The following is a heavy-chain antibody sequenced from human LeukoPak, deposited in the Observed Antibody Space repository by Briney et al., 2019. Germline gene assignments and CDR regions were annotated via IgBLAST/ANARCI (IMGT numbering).Heavy chain of an antibody. J-gene: IGHJ4*02. CDR2: IGTSGDNT. D-gene: IGHD2-21*01. CDR1: GFTLSSYA. V-gene: IGHV3-23*01. CDR3: AKSESGPYSPFDY. Sequence: QTGGSLRLSRAASGFTLSSYAMSWVRQAPGKGLEWVSAIGTSGDNTYYAVSVKGRFTISRDNSKNTLYLQMNSLRAEDTAIYYCAKSESGPYSPFDYWGQGTLITVSS.